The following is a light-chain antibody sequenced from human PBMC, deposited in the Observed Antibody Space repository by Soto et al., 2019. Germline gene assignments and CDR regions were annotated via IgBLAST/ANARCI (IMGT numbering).Light chain of an antibody. CDR1: SSDIGGYNY. J-gene: IGLJ3*02. CDR3: ISYTSSSTWV. V-gene: IGLV2-14*01. CDR2: DVS. Sequence: ALTQPASVSGSPGQSITISCTGTSSDIGGYNYVSWYQQHPGKVPKLMICDVSNRPSGVSNRFSGSKSGNTASLTISGLQAEDEADYYCISYTSSSTWVFGGGTQLTVL.